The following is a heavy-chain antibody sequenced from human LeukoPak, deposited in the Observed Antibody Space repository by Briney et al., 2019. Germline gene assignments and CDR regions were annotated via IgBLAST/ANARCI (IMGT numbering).Heavy chain of an antibody. J-gene: IGHJ4*02. V-gene: IGHV3-23*01. CDR1: GFTLSSHA. D-gene: IGHD3-16*01. CDR3: ARDQFRDYFRGADY. Sequence: PGGSLRLSCAASGFTLSSHAMSWVRRAPGRGLEWVSAIRGDGATMFYADSVKGRITVSRDNSKNTLYLQMNSLRVDDTAVYYCARDQFRDYFRGADYWGQGTLVTVSS. CDR2: IRGDGATM.